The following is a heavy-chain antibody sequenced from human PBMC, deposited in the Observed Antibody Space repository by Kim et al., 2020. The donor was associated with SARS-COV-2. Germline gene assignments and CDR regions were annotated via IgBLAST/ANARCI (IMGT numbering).Heavy chain of an antibody. V-gene: IGHV3-30*18. Sequence: GGSLRLSCAASGFTFSSYGMHWVRQAPGKGLEWVAVISYDGSNKYYADSVKGRFTISRDNSKNTLYLQMNSLRAEDTAVYYCAKDLGRGGMDVWGQGTTVTVSS. J-gene: IGHJ6*02. CDR3: AKDLGRGGMDV. D-gene: IGHD1-26*01. CDR2: ISYDGSNK. CDR1: GFTFSSYG.